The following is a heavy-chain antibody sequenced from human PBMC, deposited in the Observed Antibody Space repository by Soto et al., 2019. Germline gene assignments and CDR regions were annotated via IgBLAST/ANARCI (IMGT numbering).Heavy chain of an antibody. CDR1: GFTFDDYA. J-gene: IGHJ2*01. CDR3: AKDIMGYCSSTIFYPNYFDL. CDR2: ISWNSGSI. D-gene: IGHD2-2*01. Sequence: EVQLVESGGGLVQPGRSLRLSCAASGFTFDDYAMHWVRQAPGKGLEWVSGISWNSGSIGYEDSVKGRFTISRDNAKNSLYLQMNSLRAEDTSLYYCAKDIMGYCSSTIFYPNYFDLWGRGTLVTVSS. V-gene: IGHV3-9*01.